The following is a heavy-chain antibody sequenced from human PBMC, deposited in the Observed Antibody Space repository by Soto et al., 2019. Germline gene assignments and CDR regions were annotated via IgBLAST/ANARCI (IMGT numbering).Heavy chain of an antibody. CDR3: ARGEAAAGDY. CDR2: IYYSGST. V-gene: IGHV4-61*01. Sequence: RSLTCTVSRGSFSSGSYYWSWIRQPPGKGLEWIGYIYYSGSTNYNPSLKSRVTISVDTSKNQFSLKLSSVTAADTAVYYCARGEAAAGDYWGQGTLVTVSS. J-gene: IGHJ4*02. CDR1: RGSFSSGSYY. D-gene: IGHD6-13*01.